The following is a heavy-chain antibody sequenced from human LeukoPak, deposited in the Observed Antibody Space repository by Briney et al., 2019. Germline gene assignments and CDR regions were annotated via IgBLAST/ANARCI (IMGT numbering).Heavy chain of an antibody. Sequence: PSETLSLTCAVYGGSFSGYYWSWVRQAPGKGLEWVSAISGSGGSTYYADSVKGRFTISRDNSKNTLYLQMNSLRAEDTAVYYCAKDSMITFGGVIVPEGDYWGQGTLVTVSS. CDR1: GGSFSGYY. D-gene: IGHD3-16*02. CDR2: ISGSGGST. V-gene: IGHV3-23*01. J-gene: IGHJ4*02. CDR3: AKDSMITFGGVIVPEGDY.